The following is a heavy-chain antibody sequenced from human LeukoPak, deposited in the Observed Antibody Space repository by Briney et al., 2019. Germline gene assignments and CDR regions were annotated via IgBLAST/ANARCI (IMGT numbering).Heavy chain of an antibody. CDR2: IYHSGST. J-gene: IGHJ4*02. V-gene: IGHV4-38-2*02. Sequence: SETLSLTCTVSGYSISSGFYWGWIRQPPGKGLEWIGNIYHSGSTYYNPSLKSRVTISVDTSKNQFSLKLSSVTAADTAVYYCARVAVTVTLGGFFDYWGQGTLVTVSS. CDR1: GYSISSGFY. D-gene: IGHD4-17*01. CDR3: ARVAVTVTLGGFFDY.